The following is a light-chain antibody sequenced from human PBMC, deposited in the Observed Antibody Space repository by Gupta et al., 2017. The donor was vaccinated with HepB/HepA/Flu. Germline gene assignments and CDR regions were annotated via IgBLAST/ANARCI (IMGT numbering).Light chain of an antibody. Sequence: EIVLTQSPGTLSLSPGERATLSCRASQSVSNNYLAWYQQKPGQAPRLLIYGASSRATGIPDSFSGSGSGTDFTLTSSRREPEDFAVYYWQEYCSSLTFGGGTKVEIK. CDR3: QEYCSSLT. CDR2: GAS. V-gene: IGKV3-20*01. CDR1: QSVSNNY. J-gene: IGKJ4*01.